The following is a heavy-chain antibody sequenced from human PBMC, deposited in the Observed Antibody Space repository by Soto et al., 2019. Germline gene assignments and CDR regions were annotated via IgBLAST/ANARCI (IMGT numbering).Heavy chain of an antibody. D-gene: IGHD3-10*01. CDR2: IYYSGST. CDR3: ARAAYYYGSGSYYPYYYGMDI. CDR1: GGSISSGDYY. J-gene: IGHJ6*02. V-gene: IGHV4-30-4*01. Sequence: SETLSLTCTVSGGSISSGDYYWSWIRQPPGKGLEWIGYIYYSGSTYYNPSLKSRVTISVDTSKNQFSLKLSSVTAADTAVYYCARAAYYYGSGSYYPYYYGMDIWGQGTTVTVSS.